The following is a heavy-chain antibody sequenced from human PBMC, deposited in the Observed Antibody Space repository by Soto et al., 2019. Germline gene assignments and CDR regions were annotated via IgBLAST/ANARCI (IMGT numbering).Heavy chain of an antibody. CDR2: IHYSGST. D-gene: IGHD2-8*01. J-gene: IGHJ6*02. Sequence: SETLSLTCTVSGGTISNSYWSWIRQPRGKGLEWIGYIHYSGSTNYNPSVKGRFTISRDNSKNTLYLQMNSLRAEDTAVYYCARERVDIVLIGPGSYYYYGMDVWGQGTTVTV. CDR3: ARERVDIVLIGPGSYYYYGMDV. V-gene: IGHV4-59*12. CDR1: GGTISNSY.